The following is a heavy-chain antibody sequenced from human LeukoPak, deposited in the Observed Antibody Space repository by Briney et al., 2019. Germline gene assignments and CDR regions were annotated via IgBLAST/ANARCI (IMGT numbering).Heavy chain of an antibody. CDR2: ISGSDGST. Sequence: GGSLRLSCAASGFTFSSYAMSWVRQAPGKGLEWVSAISGSDGSTYYADSVKGRFTISRDNSKNTLYLQMNSLRAEDTAVYYCASQRGIAAANPLDYWGQGTLVTVSS. D-gene: IGHD6-13*01. CDR1: GFTFSSYA. V-gene: IGHV3-23*01. CDR3: ASQRGIAAANPLDY. J-gene: IGHJ4*02.